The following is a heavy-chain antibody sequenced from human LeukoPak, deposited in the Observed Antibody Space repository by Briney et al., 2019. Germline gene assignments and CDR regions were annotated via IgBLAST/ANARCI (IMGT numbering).Heavy chain of an antibody. J-gene: IGHJ6*03. CDR1: GGTFSSYA. CDR3: ARGRDRYCSSTSCPGPLRVYYYYYMDV. V-gene: IGHV1-69*01. Sequence: GSSVKVSCKASGGTFSSYAISWVRQAPGQGLEWMGGIIPIFGTANYAQKFQGRVTITADESTSTAYMELSSLRSEDTAVYYCARGRDRYCSSTSCPGPLRVYYYYYMDVWGKGTTVTVSS. CDR2: IIPIFGTA. D-gene: IGHD2-2*01.